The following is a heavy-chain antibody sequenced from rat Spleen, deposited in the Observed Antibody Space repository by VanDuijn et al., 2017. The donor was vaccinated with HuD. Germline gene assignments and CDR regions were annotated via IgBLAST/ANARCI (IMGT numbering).Heavy chain of an antibody. CDR1: GFTFSNYG. J-gene: IGHJ3*01. CDR3: TTGDYGYTRLFAY. CDR2: ISSGGGGS. Sequence: VQLVESDGGLVLPGRSLKLSCAASGFTFSNYGMAWVRQAPKKGLEWVASISSGGGGSYYPDSVKGRFSISRDNAKTTLSLQMDSLRSEDTATYYCTTGDYGYTRLFAYWGQGTLVTVSS. V-gene: IGHV5-20*01. D-gene: IGHD1-9*01.